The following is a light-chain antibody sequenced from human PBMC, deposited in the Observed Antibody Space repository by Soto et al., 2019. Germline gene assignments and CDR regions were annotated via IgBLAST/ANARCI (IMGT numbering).Light chain of an antibody. Sequence: SYELTQPPSVSVSPGQTASITCSGDKLGDKYACWYQQKPGQSPVMVIYQDSKRPSGIPERFSGSNSWNTATLTISGTQAMDEADYYCQAWDSSTDFFGTGTKLTVL. V-gene: IGLV3-1*01. CDR2: QDS. CDR3: QAWDSSTDF. CDR1: KLGDKY. J-gene: IGLJ1*01.